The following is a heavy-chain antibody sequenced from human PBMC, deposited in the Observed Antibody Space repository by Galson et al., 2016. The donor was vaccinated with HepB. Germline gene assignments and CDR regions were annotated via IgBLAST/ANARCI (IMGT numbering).Heavy chain of an antibody. CDR2: XXPDXXXK. J-gene: IGHJ4*02. D-gene: IGHD6-19*01. CDR3: SRGGTKQGLXDGY. Sequence: SLRLSCAVSGFTFSTXXMSXXXQAXXXGLXXVAXXXPDXXXKXXVDSXGGRFTISRDNAESSLYLQXNSLRAEDTAVYFCSRGGTKQGLXDGYWXEGTL. V-gene: IGHV3-7*01. CDR1: GFTFSTXX.